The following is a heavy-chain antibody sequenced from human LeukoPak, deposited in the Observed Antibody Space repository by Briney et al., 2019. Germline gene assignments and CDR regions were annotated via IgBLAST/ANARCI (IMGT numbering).Heavy chain of an antibody. CDR2: IYHSGST. V-gene: IGHV4-30-2*01. D-gene: IGHD6-6*01. CDR3: ARGGIAARFDY. J-gene: IGHJ4*02. CDR1: GGSISSGGYY. Sequence: PSQTLSLTCAVSGGSISSGGYYWSWIRQPPGKGLEWIGYIYHSGSTYYNPSLKSRVTISVDRSKNQFSLKLSFVTAADTAVYYCARGGIAARFDYWGQGTLVTVSS.